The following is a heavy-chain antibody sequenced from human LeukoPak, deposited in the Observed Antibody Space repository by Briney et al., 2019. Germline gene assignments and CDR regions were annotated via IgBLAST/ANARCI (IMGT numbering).Heavy chain of an antibody. CDR2: ISSSSSYI. CDR3: ARDYWGGGGDCYSALQCDAFDI. J-gene: IGHJ3*02. Sequence: PGGSLRLSCAASGFTFSTYTMNWVRQAPGKGLEWVSSISSSSSYIAYADSMKGRFTISRDNAKNSLYLQMNSLRADDTAVYYCARDYWGGGGDCYSALQCDAFDIWGQGTMVTVSS. CDR1: GFTFSTYT. D-gene: IGHD2-21*01. V-gene: IGHV3-21*01.